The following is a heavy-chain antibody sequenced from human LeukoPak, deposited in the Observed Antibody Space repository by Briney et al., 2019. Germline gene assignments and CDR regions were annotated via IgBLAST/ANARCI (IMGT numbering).Heavy chain of an antibody. CDR2: ISAYNGNT. D-gene: IGHD3-3*01. CDR1: GYTFTSYG. CDR3: ARDIIEAYYDFWSGYSNWFDP. J-gene: IGHJ5*02. V-gene: IGHV1-18*01. Sequence: ASVKVSCKASGYTFTSYGISWVRQAPGQGLEWMGWISAYNGNTNYAQKLQGRVTMTTDTSTSTAYMELRSLRSDDTAVYYCARDIIEAYYDFWSGYSNWFDPWGQGTLVTVSS.